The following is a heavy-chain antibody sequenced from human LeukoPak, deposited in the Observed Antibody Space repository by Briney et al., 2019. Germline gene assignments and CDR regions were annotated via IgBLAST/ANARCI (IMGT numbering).Heavy chain of an antibody. CDR3: ARGQGGVMITFGGVIVFDY. CDR1: GFTFSIYA. D-gene: IGHD3-16*02. CDR2: ISGSGGTT. J-gene: IGHJ4*02. Sequence: AGGSLRLPCAASGFTFSIYAMGWVRQAPGKGLEWVSAISGSGGTTYYADSVKGRFTVSRDNSMNTLYLQMNTLRAEDTAVYYCARGQGGVMITFGGVIVFDYWGQGTLVPVSS. V-gene: IGHV3-23*01.